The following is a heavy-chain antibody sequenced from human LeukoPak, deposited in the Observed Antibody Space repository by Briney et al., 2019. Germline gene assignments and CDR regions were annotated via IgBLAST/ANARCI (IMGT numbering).Heavy chain of an antibody. CDR2: IYTSGST. V-gene: IGHV4-4*07. Sequence: SETLSLTCTVSGGSISSYYWIWIRQPAGKGLEWIGRIYTSGSTNYNPSLKSRVTMSVDTSKNQFSLKLSSVTAADTAVYFCARDLHTYHPVFDPWGQGTLVIVSS. J-gene: IGHJ5*02. CDR3: ARDLHTYHPVFDP. CDR1: GGSISSYY.